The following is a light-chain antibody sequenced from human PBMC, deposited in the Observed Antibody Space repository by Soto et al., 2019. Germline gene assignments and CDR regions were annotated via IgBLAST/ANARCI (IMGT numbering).Light chain of an antibody. CDR3: QQYNSYSYT. CDR1: QSISSW. V-gene: IGKV1-5*01. CDR2: DAS. J-gene: IGKJ2*01. Sequence: DIQMTQSPSTLSASVGDRVTITCRASQSISSWLDWYQQKPGKAPKLLIYDASSLESGVPSRFSVSGSWTEFTLTISILQPDLFATYYCQQYNSYSYTFGQGTKLEIK.